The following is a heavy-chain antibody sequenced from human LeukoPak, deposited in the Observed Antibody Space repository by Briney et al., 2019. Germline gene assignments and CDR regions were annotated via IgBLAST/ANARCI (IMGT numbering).Heavy chain of an antibody. CDR1: GGSFRGYY. Sequence: SETLSLTCAVSGGSFRGYYWSWIRQPPGKGLEWIGEINHSGSNNYNPSLKSRVTISEDTSKNQFSLKLNSVTAADTAVYYCARSNSGTYYSSWGQGTLVTVSS. V-gene: IGHV4-34*01. D-gene: IGHD3-10*01. CDR2: INHSGSN. CDR3: ARSNSGTYYSS. J-gene: IGHJ4*02.